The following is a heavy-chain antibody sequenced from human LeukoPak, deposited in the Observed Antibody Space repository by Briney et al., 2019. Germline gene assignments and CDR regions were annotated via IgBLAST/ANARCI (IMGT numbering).Heavy chain of an antibody. CDR1: GFTFSSYW. V-gene: IGHV3-74*01. Sequence: GGCLRLSCAASGFTFSSYWMHWVRQAPGKGLVWVSRIKSDGTSTSYADSVKGRFTISRDNAKNTLYLQVNSLRAEDTAVYYCARDVEMVGGVTFDPWGQGTLVTVSS. J-gene: IGHJ5*02. CDR2: IKSDGTST. CDR3: ARDVEMVGGVTFDP. D-gene: IGHD3-10*01.